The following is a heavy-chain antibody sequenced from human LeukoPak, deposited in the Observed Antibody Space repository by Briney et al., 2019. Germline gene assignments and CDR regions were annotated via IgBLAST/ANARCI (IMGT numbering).Heavy chain of an antibody. D-gene: IGHD3-10*02. Sequence: SETLSLTCSVSGYSVSSGFYWGWIRRPPGKGLEWIGTIYHSGSTYYNPSLKSRVTISVDTSKNQFSLKVSSVTAADTAVYYCARHMLGAYNWFDPWGQGTLVTVSS. CDR2: IYHSGST. V-gene: IGHV4-38-2*02. CDR3: ARHMLGAYNWFDP. CDR1: GYSVSSGFY. J-gene: IGHJ5*02.